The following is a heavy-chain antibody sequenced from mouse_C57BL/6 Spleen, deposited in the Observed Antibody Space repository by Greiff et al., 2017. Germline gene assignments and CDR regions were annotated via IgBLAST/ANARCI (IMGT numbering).Heavy chain of an antibody. D-gene: IGHD4-1*01. V-gene: IGHV5-4*01. CDR2: ISDGGSYT. CDR3: ARRLGYFDY. J-gene: IGHJ2*01. CDR1: GFTFSSYA. Sequence: EVQGVESGGGLVKPGGSLKLSCAASGFTFSSYAMSWVRQTPEKRLEWVATISDGGSYTYYPDNVKGRFTISRDNAKNNLYLQMSHLKSEDTAMYYCARRLGYFDYWGQGTTLTVSS.